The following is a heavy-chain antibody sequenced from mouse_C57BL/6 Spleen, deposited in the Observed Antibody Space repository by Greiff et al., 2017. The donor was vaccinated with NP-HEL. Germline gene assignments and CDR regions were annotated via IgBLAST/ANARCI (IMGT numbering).Heavy chain of an antibody. J-gene: IGHJ2*01. CDR3: ARLEDI. V-gene: IGHV2-9*02. CDR2: IWAGGSP. Sequence: QVQLKESGPGLVAPSQSLSITCTVSGFSLTSYGVHWVRQPPGKGLEWLGVIWAGGSPNYNSALMSRLSISKDNSKSQVFLKMNSLQTEDTAMYYCARLEDIWGQGTTLTVSS. D-gene: IGHD1-3*01. CDR1: GFSLTSYG.